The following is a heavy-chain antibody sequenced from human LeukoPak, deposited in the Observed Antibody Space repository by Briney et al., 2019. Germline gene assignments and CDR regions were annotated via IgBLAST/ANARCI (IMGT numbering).Heavy chain of an antibody. V-gene: IGHV4-31*03. Sequence: PSETLSLTCTVSGGSISSGGYYWSWIRQHPGKGLEWIGYIYYSGSTYYNPSLKSRVTISVDTSKNQFSLKLSSVTAADTAVYYCARVKQTQVRARWFDPWGQGTLVTVSS. D-gene: IGHD1-26*01. CDR2: IYYSGST. CDR1: GGSISSGGYY. J-gene: IGHJ5*02. CDR3: ARVKQTQVRARWFDP.